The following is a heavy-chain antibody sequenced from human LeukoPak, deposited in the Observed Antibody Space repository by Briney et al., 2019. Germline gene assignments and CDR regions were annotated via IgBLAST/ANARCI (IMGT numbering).Heavy chain of an antibody. V-gene: IGHV4-34*01. CDR3: ARAPPNVGVFYYYFDS. J-gene: IGHJ4*02. Sequence: SETLSLTCAVYGGSFSGYYWSWIRQPPGKGLEWIGEINHSGSTNYNPSLKSRVTISVDTSKNQFSLKLSSVTAADTAVYYCARAPPNVGVFYYYFDSGGRGPLVPVS. D-gene: IGHD3-22*01. CDR2: INHSGST. CDR1: GGSFSGYY.